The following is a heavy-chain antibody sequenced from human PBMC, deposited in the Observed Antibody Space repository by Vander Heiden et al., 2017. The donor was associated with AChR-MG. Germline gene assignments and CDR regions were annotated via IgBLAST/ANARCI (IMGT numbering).Heavy chain of an antibody. Sequence: EVQLLESGGGLVQPGGSLRLSCAASGFTFSSFAMGWVRQAPGKGLEWVSAIGGNGFTTYYADSVKGRFTISRDNSKNMLYLQMNSLRSEDTAIYYCAKRVRGGVTLGYFDYWGHGSLVAVSS. D-gene: IGHD3-16*01. CDR3: AKRVRGGVTLGYFDY. J-gene: IGHJ4*01. CDR2: IGGNGFTT. CDR1: GFTFSSFA. V-gene: IGHV3-23*01.